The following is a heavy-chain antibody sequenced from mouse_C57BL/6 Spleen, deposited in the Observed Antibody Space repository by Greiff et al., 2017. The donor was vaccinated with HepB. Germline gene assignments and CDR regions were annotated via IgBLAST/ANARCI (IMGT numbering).Heavy chain of an antibody. Sequence: EVQLVESGGGLVKPGGSLKLSCAASGFTFSSYAMSWVRQTPEKRLEWVATISDGGSYTYYPDNVKGRFTISRDNAKNNLYLQMSHLKSEDTAMYYCAREGSRSYAMDYWGQGTSVTVSS. CDR1: GFTFSSYA. J-gene: IGHJ4*01. CDR3: AREGSRSYAMDY. D-gene: IGHD1-1*02. V-gene: IGHV5-4*01. CDR2: ISDGGSYT.